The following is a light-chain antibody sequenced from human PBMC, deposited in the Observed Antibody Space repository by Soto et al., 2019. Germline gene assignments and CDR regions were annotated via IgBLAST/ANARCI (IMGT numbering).Light chain of an antibody. V-gene: IGKV3-20*01. J-gene: IGKJ3*01. Sequence: EVVLTQSPDPLSLSPGESATLSCSASQTVTRNFLTWYQQIPGQAPRLLIYGASIRGTGIPDRFSGRGSWKECPLTIMRLEPEDFAIYFVHEYGSSFGPGTKVDVK. CDR1: QTVTRNF. CDR3: HEYGSS. CDR2: GAS.